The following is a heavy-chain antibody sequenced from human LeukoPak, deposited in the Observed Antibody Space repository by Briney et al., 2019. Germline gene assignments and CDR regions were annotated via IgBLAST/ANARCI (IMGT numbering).Heavy chain of an antibody. Sequence: SVKVSCKASGYTFTSYGISWVRQAPGQGLEWMGGIIPIFGTANYAQKFQGRVTITADESTSTAYMELSSLRSEDTAVYYCASSTMVRGVTPNNWFDPWGQGTLVTVSS. J-gene: IGHJ5*02. CDR1: GYTFTSYG. D-gene: IGHD3-10*01. CDR3: ASSTMVRGVTPNNWFDP. V-gene: IGHV1-69*13. CDR2: IIPIFGTA.